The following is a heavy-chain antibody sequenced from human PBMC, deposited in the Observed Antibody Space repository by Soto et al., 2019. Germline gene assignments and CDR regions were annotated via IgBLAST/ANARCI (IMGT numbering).Heavy chain of an antibody. CDR1: GGSISNYY. CDR2: IYNSGST. Sequence: QVQLQESGPGLVKPSETLSLTCTVSGGSISNYYWSWIRQPPGKGLEWIGYIYNSGSTNYNPSLKSRVAISVDTSKTPFSLRLSSVTAADAAAYYCARLGGSGWSYYIDYWGQGTLVTVSS. CDR3: ARLGGSGWSYYIDY. V-gene: IGHV4-59*08. J-gene: IGHJ4*02. D-gene: IGHD6-19*01.